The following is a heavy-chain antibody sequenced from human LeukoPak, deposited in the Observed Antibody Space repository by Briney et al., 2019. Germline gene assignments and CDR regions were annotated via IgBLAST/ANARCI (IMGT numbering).Heavy chain of an antibody. J-gene: IGHJ2*01. CDR3: ARAARQGFTMIVVPFFYFDL. CDR1: GYTFTSYG. CDR2: ISAYNGNT. D-gene: IGHD3-22*01. V-gene: IGHV1-18*01. Sequence: ASVKVSCKASGYTFTSYGISWVRQAPGQGLEWMGWISAYNGNTNYAQKLQGRVTMTTDTSTSTAYMELRSLRSDDTAVYYCARAARQGFTMIVVPFFYFDLWGRGTLVTVSS.